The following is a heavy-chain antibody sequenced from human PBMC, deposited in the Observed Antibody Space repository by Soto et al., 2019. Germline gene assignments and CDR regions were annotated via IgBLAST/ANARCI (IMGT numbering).Heavy chain of an antibody. CDR2: INAGNGNT. V-gene: IGHV1-3*01. CDR1: GYTFTSYA. Sequence: ASVKVSCKASGYTFTSYAMHWVRQAPGQRLEWMGWINAGNGNTKYSQKFQGRVTITRDTSASTAYMELSSLRSEDTAVYYCARVPDNTNWFEPWGQGTLVTVSS. J-gene: IGHJ5*02. CDR3: ARVPDNTNWFEP. D-gene: IGHD1-20*01.